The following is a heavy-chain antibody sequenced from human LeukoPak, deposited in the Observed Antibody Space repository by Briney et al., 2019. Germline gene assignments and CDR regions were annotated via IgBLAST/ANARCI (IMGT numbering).Heavy chain of an antibody. CDR1: GFTFSSYS. V-gene: IGHV3-21*01. J-gene: IGHJ6*03. CDR2: ISSSSSYI. D-gene: IGHD3-9*01. CDR3: AREHYDILTGYSDYYMDV. Sequence: GGSLRLSCAASGFTFSSYSMNWVRQAPGKGLEWVSSISSSSSYIYYADSVKGRFTISRGNAKNSLYLQMNSLRAEDTAVYYCAREHYDILTGYSDYYMDVWGKGTTVTVSS.